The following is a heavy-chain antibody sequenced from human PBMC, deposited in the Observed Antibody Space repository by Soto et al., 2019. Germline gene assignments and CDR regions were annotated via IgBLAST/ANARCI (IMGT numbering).Heavy chain of an antibody. CDR1: GGSISSYY. CDR2: IYYSGST. V-gene: IGHV4-59*01. J-gene: IGHJ4*02. D-gene: IGHD3-10*01. Sequence: SETLSLTCTVSGGSISSYYWSWIRQPPGKGLEWIGYIYYSGSTNYNPSLKSRVTISVDTSRNQFSLKLSSVTAADTAVYYCATLWGRDDYWGQGTLVTVSS. CDR3: ATLWGRDDY.